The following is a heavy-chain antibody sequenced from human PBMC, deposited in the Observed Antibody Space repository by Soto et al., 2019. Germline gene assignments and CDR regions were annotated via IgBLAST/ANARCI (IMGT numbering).Heavy chain of an antibody. CDR1: GGSISGYY. CDR3: ARSVDP. V-gene: IGHV4-59*01. CDR2: IDYYGST. J-gene: IGHJ5*02. Sequence: PSETLSLACTVSGGSISGYYWSWIRQPPGKGLEWIGYIDYYGSTNYNPSLKSRVTISVDTSKNQFSLNLGSVTAADTAVYYCARSVDPWGQRTLVTVSS.